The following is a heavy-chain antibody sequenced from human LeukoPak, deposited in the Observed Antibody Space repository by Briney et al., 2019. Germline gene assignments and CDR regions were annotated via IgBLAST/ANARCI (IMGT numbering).Heavy chain of an antibody. CDR3: ARRVSSGWSLGY. CDR2: IYYSGST. D-gene: IGHD6-19*01. J-gene: IGHJ4*02. Sequence: SETLSLTCTVSGGSISSYYWSWIRQPPGKGLEWIGYIYYSGSTNYNPSLKSRVTISVDTSKNQFSLKLSSVTAADTAVYYCARRVSSGWSLGYWGQGTLVTVSS. CDR1: GGSISSYY. V-gene: IGHV4-59*08.